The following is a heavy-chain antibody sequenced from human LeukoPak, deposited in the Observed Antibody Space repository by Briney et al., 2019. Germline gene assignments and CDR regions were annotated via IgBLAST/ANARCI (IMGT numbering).Heavy chain of an antibody. CDR3: ARDDRDYHDRSVDI. D-gene: IGHD3-22*01. CDR1: GYTFSNFG. V-gene: IGHV1-18*01. J-gene: IGHJ3*02. Sequence: ASVKVSCKTSGYTFSNFGINWVRQAPGQGLEWMGWISVNNDNPTYGLKFQGRLTATTTSSTRRAYMEMRNLRSDDTAVYYCARDDRDYHDRSVDIWGQGTMVTVSS. CDR2: ISVNNDNP.